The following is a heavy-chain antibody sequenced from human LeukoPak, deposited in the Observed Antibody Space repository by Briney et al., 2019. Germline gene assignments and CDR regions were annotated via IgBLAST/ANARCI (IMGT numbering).Heavy chain of an antibody. Sequence: GGSLRLSCAASGFTFSSYWMHWVRQAPGRGLVWVSRINSDGSITTYADSVRGRFTISRDNAKSTLYLQMNSLRAEDTAVYYCASSTQISKYADYWGQGALVTVSS. CDR1: GFTFSSYW. D-gene: IGHD2-2*01. V-gene: IGHV3-74*01. CDR2: INSDGSIT. CDR3: ASSTQISKYADY. J-gene: IGHJ4*02.